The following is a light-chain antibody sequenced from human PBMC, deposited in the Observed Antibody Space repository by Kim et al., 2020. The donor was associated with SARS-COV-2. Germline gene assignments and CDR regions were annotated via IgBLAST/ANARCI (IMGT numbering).Light chain of an antibody. Sequence: PGERSTLSCRASQSVSSYLAWYQQKPGQAPRLLIYDASNRATGIPARFSGSGSGTDFTLTISSLEPEDFAVYYCQQRSNWPPTFGQGTKVDIK. CDR3: QQRSNWPPT. J-gene: IGKJ1*01. CDR2: DAS. CDR1: QSVSSY. V-gene: IGKV3-11*01.